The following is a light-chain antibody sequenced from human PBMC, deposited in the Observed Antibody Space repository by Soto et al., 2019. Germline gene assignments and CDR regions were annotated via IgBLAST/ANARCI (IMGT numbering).Light chain of an antibody. J-gene: IGLJ1*01. CDR2: VVS. V-gene: IGLV2-23*02. CDR1: SSDVGRYNL. CDR3: CSYAGSSTHV. Sequence: QSALTQPASVSGAPGQSITISCTGTSSDVGRYNLVSWYQQHPGKAPKLMIYVVSKRPSGVSNRFSGSKSGNTASLTIPGLRAEDEGDYYWCSYAGSSTHVFGTGTKVTVL.